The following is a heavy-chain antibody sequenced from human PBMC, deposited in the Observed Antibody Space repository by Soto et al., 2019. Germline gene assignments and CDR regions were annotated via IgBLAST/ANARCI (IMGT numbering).Heavy chain of an antibody. D-gene: IGHD4-17*01. V-gene: IGHV3-30-3*01. J-gene: IGHJ4*02. CDR3: AREAYGDMYFDY. Sequence: QVQLVESGGGVVQPGRSLRLSCAASGFTFSTYAMHWVRQAPGKGLEWVTVISYDGSKKYYADSVKGRFTISRDNSKNTLYLQMNSLRAGDTAVYYCAREAYGDMYFDYWGQGTQVTVSS. CDR2: ISYDGSKK. CDR1: GFTFSTYA.